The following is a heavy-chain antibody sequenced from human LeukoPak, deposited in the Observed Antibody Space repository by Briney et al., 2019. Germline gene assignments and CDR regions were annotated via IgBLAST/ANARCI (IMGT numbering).Heavy chain of an antibody. Sequence: SETLSLTCIVSGDSISSGSFYWGWIRQPPGKGLEWIGSIYYSGSTYYNPSLKSRVTISVDTSKNQFSLKLSSVTAADTAVYYCASPYYDILTGYYTFDYWGQGTLVTVSS. CDR2: IYYSGST. J-gene: IGHJ4*02. V-gene: IGHV4-39*01. CDR3: ASPYYDILTGYYTFDY. CDR1: GDSISSGSFY. D-gene: IGHD3-9*01.